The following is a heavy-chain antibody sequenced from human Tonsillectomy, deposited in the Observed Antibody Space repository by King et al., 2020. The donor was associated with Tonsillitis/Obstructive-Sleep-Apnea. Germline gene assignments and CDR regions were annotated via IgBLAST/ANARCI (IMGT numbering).Heavy chain of an antibody. V-gene: IGHV3-11*05. CDR2: ISSGSSYT. J-gene: IGHJ5*02. D-gene: IGHD7-27*01. Sequence: VQLVESGGGLVKPGGSLRLSCAASGFTFSDYYMSWIRQAPGKGLEWVSYISSGSSYTNYADSVKGRFTISRDNAKNSLYLQMNSLRAEDTAVYYCARHVKTGGWWFDPWGQGTLVTVSS. CDR3: ARHVKTGGWWFDP. CDR1: GFTFSDYY.